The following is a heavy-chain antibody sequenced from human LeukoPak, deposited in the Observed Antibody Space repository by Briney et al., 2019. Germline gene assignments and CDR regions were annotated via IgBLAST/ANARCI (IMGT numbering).Heavy chain of an antibody. CDR2: ISSSGSTI. Sequence: GGSLRLSCAASGFTFSSYEMTWVRHAPGKGLEWGSHISSSGSTIYYADSVKGRFTISRDNAKNSLSLQMNSLRAEATAVYYCARGRLRPHYYYYYGMDVWGQGTTVTVSS. CDR1: GFTFSSYE. J-gene: IGHJ6*02. D-gene: IGHD4-17*01. V-gene: IGHV3-48*03. CDR3: ARGRLRPHYYYYYGMDV.